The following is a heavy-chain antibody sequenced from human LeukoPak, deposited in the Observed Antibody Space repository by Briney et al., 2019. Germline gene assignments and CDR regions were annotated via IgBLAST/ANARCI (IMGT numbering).Heavy chain of an antibody. CDR1: GFTFEASA. V-gene: IGHV3-21*01. Sequence: PGGSLRLSCAASGFTFEASAMSWVRQAPGKGLEWVSSINSGSSSRYYADSVKGRFIISRDNAKNSLYLQMNSLRAEDTAVYYCARAQCTSTTCSYYFDYWGQGTLVTVPS. D-gene: IGHD2-2*01. CDR3: ARAQCTSTTCSYYFDY. CDR2: INSGSSSR. J-gene: IGHJ4*02.